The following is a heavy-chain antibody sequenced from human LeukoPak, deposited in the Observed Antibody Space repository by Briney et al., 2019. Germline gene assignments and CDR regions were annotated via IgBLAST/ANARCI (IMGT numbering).Heavy chain of an antibody. V-gene: IGHV1-2*06. CDR3: ARAPTTTVTTVGVV. CDR1: GYTFTGYW. J-gene: IGHJ4*02. CDR2: INPNSGGT. D-gene: IGHD4-17*01. Sequence: ASVKVSCKASGYTFTGYWLHWVRQAPGQGLEWMGRINPNSGGTKYPQKFQGRVTMTRDTSISTAYMELSRLRSDDTAVYYCARAPTTTVTTVGVVWGQGTLVTVSS.